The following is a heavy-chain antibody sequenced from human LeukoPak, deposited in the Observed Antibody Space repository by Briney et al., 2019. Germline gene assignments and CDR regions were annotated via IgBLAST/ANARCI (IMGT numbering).Heavy chain of an antibody. J-gene: IGHJ4*02. CDR1: GGSISSSSNY. D-gene: IGHD3-10*01. V-gene: IGHV4-39*07. CDR3: ASERRGYYYGSGGSYYFDY. Sequence: SETLSLTCTVSGGSISSSSNYWGWIRQPPGKGLEWIGSIYYSGSTYYNPSLKSRVTISVDTSKNQFSLKLSSVTAADTAVYYCASERRGYYYGSGGSYYFDYWGQGTLVTVSS. CDR2: IYYSGST.